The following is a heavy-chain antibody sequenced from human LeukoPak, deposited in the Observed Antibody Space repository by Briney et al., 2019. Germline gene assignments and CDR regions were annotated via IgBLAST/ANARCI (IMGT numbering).Heavy chain of an antibody. J-gene: IGHJ5*02. V-gene: IGHV3-23*01. CDR1: GFTFSSYS. CDR3: ATGGYTTWFDP. Sequence: GGSLRLSCAASGFTFSSYSMSWARQSPGKGLEWVSNIRTNGRDTYYADAVKGRFTISRDNSKNTLYLEMNSLRAEDTAVYYCATGGYTTWFDPWGQGTLVTVSS. D-gene: IGHD2-15*01. CDR2: IRTNGRDT.